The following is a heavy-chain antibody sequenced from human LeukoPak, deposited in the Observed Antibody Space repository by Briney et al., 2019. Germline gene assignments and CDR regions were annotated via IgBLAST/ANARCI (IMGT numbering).Heavy chain of an antibody. J-gene: IGHJ5*02. CDR3: ARDDSAVLDP. CDR1: GYIFTNYF. D-gene: IGHD2-21*01. V-gene: IGHV1-46*01. Sequence: ASVKVSCKASGYIFTNYFMQWVRQAPGQGLEWMGMINPSGGSTSYAQKFQGRVVMTRETSTSTVYMELSSLRLEDTAVYYCARDDSAVLDPWGQGTLVTVSS. CDR2: INPSGGST.